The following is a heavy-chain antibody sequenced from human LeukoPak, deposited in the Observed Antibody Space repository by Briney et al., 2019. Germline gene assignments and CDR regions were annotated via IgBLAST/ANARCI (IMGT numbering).Heavy chain of an antibody. V-gene: IGHV4-59*08. Sequence: SETLSLTCTVSGGSISSYYWSWIRQPPGTGLEWIGYIYYTGSTNYSPSLKSRVTISVDTSKNQFSLKLSSVTAEDTAVYYCARHGRSGYSIDWPALDYWGQGSLVTVSS. J-gene: IGHJ4*02. CDR2: IYYTGST. CDR1: GGSISSYY. D-gene: IGHD5-18*01. CDR3: ARHGRSGYSIDWPALDY.